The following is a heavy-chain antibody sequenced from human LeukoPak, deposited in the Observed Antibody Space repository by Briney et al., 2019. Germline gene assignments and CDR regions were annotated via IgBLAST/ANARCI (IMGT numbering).Heavy chain of an antibody. D-gene: IGHD2-2*01. CDR1: GFTFSIYS. V-gene: IGHV3-23*01. Sequence: PGGSLRLSCAASGFTFSIYSMSWVRHAPGKGLEWVSAFSGSGSSTYYADSVKGRFTFSRDNSKNTLYLQMNSLRAEDTAVYYCAKGDYCSSTNCYEGQYYFHYWGQGTLVTVSS. CDR2: FSGSGSST. J-gene: IGHJ4*02. CDR3: AKGDYCSSTNCYEGQYYFHY.